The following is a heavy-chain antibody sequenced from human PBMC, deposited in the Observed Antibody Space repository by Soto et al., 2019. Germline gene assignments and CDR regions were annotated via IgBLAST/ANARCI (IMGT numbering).Heavy chain of an antibody. CDR2: ISYSGST. D-gene: IGHD1-26*01. Sequence: SETLSLTCTVSGGSISSYYWSWIRQPPGKGLEWIGYISYSGSTNYNPSLKSRVTISVDTSKNQFSLKLSSVTAADTAVYYCASQPRGALYFDYWGQGTLVTVSS. V-gene: IGHV4-59*01. CDR1: GGSISSYY. J-gene: IGHJ4*02. CDR3: ASQPRGALYFDY.